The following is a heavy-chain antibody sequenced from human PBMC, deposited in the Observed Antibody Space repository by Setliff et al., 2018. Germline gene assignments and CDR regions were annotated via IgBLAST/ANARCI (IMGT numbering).Heavy chain of an antibody. CDR3: SRDLQGSGDYVVDY. J-gene: IGHJ4*02. CDR2: IKKDGSIK. CDR1: GASIMNYY. V-gene: IGHV3-7*01. Sequence: ETLSLTCTISGASIMNYYWSWVRQAPGKGLEWVANIKKDGSIKYYLDSVRGRFTISRDNAENSLTLQMNSLRVEDTAVYYCSRDLQGSGDYVVDYWGQGTLVTVSS. D-gene: IGHD4-17*01.